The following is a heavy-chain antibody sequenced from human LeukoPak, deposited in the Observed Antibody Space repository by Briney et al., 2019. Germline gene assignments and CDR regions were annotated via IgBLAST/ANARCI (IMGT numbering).Heavy chain of an antibody. Sequence: GASVKVSCKASGGTFSSYAISWVRQAPGQGLEWMGGIIPIFGTANYAQKFQGRVTITRDTSASTAYMELSSLRSEDTAVYYCARGPSTRKFDPWGQGTLVTVSS. D-gene: IGHD1-26*01. V-gene: IGHV1-69*05. CDR2: IIPIFGTA. CDR1: GGTFSSYA. CDR3: ARGPSTRKFDP. J-gene: IGHJ5*02.